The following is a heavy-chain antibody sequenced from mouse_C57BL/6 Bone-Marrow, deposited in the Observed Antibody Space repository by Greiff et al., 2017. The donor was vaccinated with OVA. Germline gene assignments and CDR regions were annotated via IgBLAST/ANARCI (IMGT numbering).Heavy chain of an antibody. J-gene: IGHJ3*01. CDR2: INPYNGGT. CDR1: GYTFTDYY. CDR3: VYEGYPIAY. Sequence: VQLKESGPVLVKPGASVKMSCKASGYTFTDYYMNWVKQSHGKSLEWIGVINPYNGGTSYKPKFKGKATLTVDKSTSSSYMELNSLTSEDSAVYYCVYEGYPIAYWGQGTLVTVSS. D-gene: IGHD2-3*01. V-gene: IGHV1-19*01.